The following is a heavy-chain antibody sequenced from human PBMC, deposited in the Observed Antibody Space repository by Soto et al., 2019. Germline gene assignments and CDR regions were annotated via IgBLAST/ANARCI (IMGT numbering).Heavy chain of an antibody. CDR3: AKDSSSWPHYFDY. CDR2: ISGSGGGT. V-gene: IGHV3-23*01. Sequence: EVQVLESGGGLVQPGGSLRLSCAASGFTLRSYAMSWVRQAPGKGLEWVSAISGSGGGTYYADSVKGRFTISRDNSKNTLYLQMNSLRAEDTAVYYCAKDSSSWPHYFDYWGQGTLVTVSS. D-gene: IGHD6-13*01. CDR1: GFTLRSYA. J-gene: IGHJ4*02.